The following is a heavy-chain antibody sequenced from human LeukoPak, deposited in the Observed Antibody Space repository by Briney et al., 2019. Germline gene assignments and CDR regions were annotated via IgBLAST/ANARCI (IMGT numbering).Heavy chain of an antibody. J-gene: IGHJ4*02. CDR2: MNPNSGNT. D-gene: IGHD6-19*01. CDR1: GYTFTSYD. Sequence: ASVEVSCKASGYTFTSYDINWVRQATGQGLEWMGWMNPNSGNTGYAQKFQGRVTMTRNTSISTAYMELSSLRSGDTAVYYCARAGNPIAVAGEAQNDYWGQGTLVTVSS. CDR3: ARAGNPIAVAGEAQNDY. V-gene: IGHV1-8*01.